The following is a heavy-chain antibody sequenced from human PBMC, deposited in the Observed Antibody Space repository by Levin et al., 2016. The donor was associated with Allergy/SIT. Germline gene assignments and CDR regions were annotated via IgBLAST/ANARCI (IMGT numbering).Heavy chain of an antibody. J-gene: IGHJ2*01. CDR2: INTNTGET. CDR3: ARGRGYNFNIERYFDL. D-gene: IGHD5-24*01. Sequence: ASVKVSCKASGYTFTNYAIHWVRQAPGQRLEWMGWINTNTGETKHSQKFQGRVTVTRDTSTSTVYMELSSLRSEDTAVYYCARGRGYNFNIERYFDLWGRGTLVTVSS. V-gene: IGHV1-3*04. CDR1: GYTFTNYA.